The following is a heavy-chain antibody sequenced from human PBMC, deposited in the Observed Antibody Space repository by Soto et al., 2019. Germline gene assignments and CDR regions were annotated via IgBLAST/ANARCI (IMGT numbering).Heavy chain of an antibody. CDR2: ISYDGSNK. CDR3: ASSDSGWYGGLDY. J-gene: IGHJ4*02. Sequence: QVQLVESGGGVVQPGRSLRLSCAASGFTFSSYAMHWVRQAPGKGLEWVAVISYDGSNKYYADSVKGRFTISRDNSKNTLYLQMNSLRAEDTAVYYCASSDSGWYGGLDYWGQGTLVTVSS. CDR1: GFTFSSYA. D-gene: IGHD6-19*01. V-gene: IGHV3-30-3*02.